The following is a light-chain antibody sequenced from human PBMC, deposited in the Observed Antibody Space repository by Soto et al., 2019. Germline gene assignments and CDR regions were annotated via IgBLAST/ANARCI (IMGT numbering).Light chain of an antibody. J-gene: IGKJ4*01. V-gene: IGKV1D-12*01. Sequence: IRMTQSPSSVSASIGYRVTITCRASQGISSWLAWYQQKPGKVPKLLIYAASSLQSGVPSRFSGGGYGTDFNLTISSLQTEDFATYYCQQANSFPLTFGGGTKVDIK. CDR1: QGISSW. CDR3: QQANSFPLT. CDR2: AAS.